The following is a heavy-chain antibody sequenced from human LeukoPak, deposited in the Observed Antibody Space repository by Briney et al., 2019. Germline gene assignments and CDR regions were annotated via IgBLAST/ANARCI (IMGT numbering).Heavy chain of an antibody. CDR1: GGTFSSYA. CDR2: IIPIFGTA. J-gene: IGHJ6*03. V-gene: IGHV1-69*13. Sequence: ASVKVSCKASGGTFSSYAISWVRQAPGQGLEWMGGIIPIFGTANYAQKFQGRVTITADESTSTAYMELSSLRSEDTAVYYCARKNPAYYYMDVWGKGTTVTVSS. CDR3: ARKNPAYYYMDV.